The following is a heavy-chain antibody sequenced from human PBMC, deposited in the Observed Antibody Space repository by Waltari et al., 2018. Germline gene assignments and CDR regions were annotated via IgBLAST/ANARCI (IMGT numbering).Heavy chain of an antibody. J-gene: IGHJ4*02. Sequence: QVQLVQSGAEVKKPGSSVKVSCKASGGTFSSYAISWVRQAPGQGLEWMGSIIPIFGTANYAQKCQGRVTITAHKSTSTAYMELSSLRSEDTAVYYCARIPRGYIIPDYWGQGTLVTVSS. D-gene: IGHD5-12*01. V-gene: IGHV1-69*08. CDR1: GGTFSSYA. CDR3: ARIPRGYIIPDY. CDR2: IIPIFGTA.